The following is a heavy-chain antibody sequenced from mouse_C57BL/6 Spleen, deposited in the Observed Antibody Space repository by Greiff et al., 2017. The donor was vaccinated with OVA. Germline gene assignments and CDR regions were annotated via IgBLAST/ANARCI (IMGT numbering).Heavy chain of an antibody. V-gene: IGHV1-64*01. CDR1: GYTFTSYW. D-gene: IGHD2-4*01. CDR3: PIYYDYDEPCDY. CDR2: IHPNSGST. J-gene: IGHJ2*01. Sequence: QVQLQQSGAELVKPGASVKLSCKASGYTFTSYWMHWVKQRPGQGLEWIGMIHPNSGSTNYNEKFKSKATLTVDKSSSTAYMQLSSLTSEDSAVYYCPIYYDYDEPCDYWGQGTTLTVSS.